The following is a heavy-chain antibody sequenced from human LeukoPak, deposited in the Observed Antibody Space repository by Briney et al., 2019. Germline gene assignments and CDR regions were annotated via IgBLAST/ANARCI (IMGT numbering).Heavy chain of an antibody. CDR3: ARDRAYSSGWYFDY. D-gene: IGHD6-19*01. Sequence: ASVKVSCKASGYTFTSYGISWVRRAPGQGLEWMGWISAYNGNTNYAQKLQGRVTMTTDTSTSTAYMELRSLRSDDTAVYYCARDRAYSSGWYFDYWGQGTLVTVSS. CDR1: GYTFTSYG. V-gene: IGHV1-18*01. J-gene: IGHJ4*02. CDR2: ISAYNGNT.